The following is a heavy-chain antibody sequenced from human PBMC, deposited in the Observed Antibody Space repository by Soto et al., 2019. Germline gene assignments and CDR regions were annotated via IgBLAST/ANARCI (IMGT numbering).Heavy chain of an antibody. V-gene: IGHV3-64*01. Sequence: PGGSLRLSCAASGFTFSTYSMHWVRQAPGKGLEYVSAISSNGDYTSYANSVKGRFTISRDNSKNTLYLQMDSLRSEDTAVYYCATVLWFGAFDYWGQGTLVTVSS. CDR2: ISSNGDYT. CDR3: ATVLWFGAFDY. D-gene: IGHD3-10*01. CDR1: GFTFSTYS. J-gene: IGHJ4*02.